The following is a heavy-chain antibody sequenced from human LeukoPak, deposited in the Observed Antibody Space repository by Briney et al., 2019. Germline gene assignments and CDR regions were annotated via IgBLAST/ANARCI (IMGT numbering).Heavy chain of an antibody. CDR3: ARGYYYDSSGLEHYFDY. Sequence: SETLSLTCAVYGGSFSGYYWSWLRQPPGKGLEWIGEINHSGSTNYNPSLKSRVTISVDTSKNQFSLKLSSVTAADTAVYYCARGYYYDSSGLEHYFDYWGQGTLVTVSS. J-gene: IGHJ4*02. D-gene: IGHD3-22*01. CDR2: INHSGST. CDR1: GGSFSGYY. V-gene: IGHV4-34*01.